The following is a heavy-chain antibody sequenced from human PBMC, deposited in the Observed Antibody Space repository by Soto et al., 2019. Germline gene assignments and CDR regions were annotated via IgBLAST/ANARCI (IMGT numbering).Heavy chain of an antibody. CDR1: GFTVSPNY. CDR3: ARDTGSGYGESGAFDI. Sequence: GGSLRLSCAASGFTVSPNYMSWVRQAPGKGLEWVSVIYSGGRTYYADSVKGRFTISRDNSENTLYLQMSSLRAEDTAVYYCARDTGSGYGESGAFDIWGQGTMVTVSS. CDR2: IYSGGRT. V-gene: IGHV3-66*01. D-gene: IGHD5-12*01. J-gene: IGHJ3*02.